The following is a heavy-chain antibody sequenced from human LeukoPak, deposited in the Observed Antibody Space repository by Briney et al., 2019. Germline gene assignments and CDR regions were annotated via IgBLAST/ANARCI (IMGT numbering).Heavy chain of an antibody. V-gene: IGHV4-59*01. J-gene: IGHJ5*02. Sequence: SETLSLTFSVSGYSITDYYGSWIRQPPARGLEWVGYIPYSGRATYNHSVKSRITISRATFRTQFSLRLASVTAADMAVYYCARDREIYCGSVSGYRWFDPWGQRTLVTVSS. D-gene: IGHD2-21*01. CDR2: IPYSGRA. CDR1: GYSITDYY. CDR3: ARDREIYCGSVSGYRWFDP.